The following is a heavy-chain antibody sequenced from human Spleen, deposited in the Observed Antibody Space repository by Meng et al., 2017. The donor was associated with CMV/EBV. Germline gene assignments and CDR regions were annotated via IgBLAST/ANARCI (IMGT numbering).Heavy chain of an antibody. CDR3: AKDLSVYDFWRGSQFHYAVDV. V-gene: IGHV3-7*03. Sequence: GESLKISCAASGFTFSSYWMSWVRQAPGKGLEWVANINIEGSQKYYVDFVKGRFTISRDNAKNSLYLQMNSLRVEDTALYYCAKDLSVYDFWRGSQFHYAVDVWGQGTTVTVSS. CDR2: INIEGSQK. CDR1: GFTFSSYW. D-gene: IGHD3-3*01. J-gene: IGHJ6*02.